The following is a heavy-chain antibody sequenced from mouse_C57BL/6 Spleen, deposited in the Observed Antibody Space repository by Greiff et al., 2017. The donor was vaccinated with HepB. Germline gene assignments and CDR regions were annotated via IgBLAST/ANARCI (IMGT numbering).Heavy chain of an antibody. CDR3: ARETTVVAPYFDY. CDR2: INPSSGYT. CDR1: GYTFTSYW. J-gene: IGHJ2*01. D-gene: IGHD1-1*01. Sequence: VQRVESGAELAKPGASVKLSCKASGYTFTSYWMHWVKQRPGQGLEWIGYINPSSGYTKYNQKFKDKATLTADKSSSTAYMQLSSLTYEDSAVYYCARETTVVAPYFDYWGQGTTLTVSS. V-gene: IGHV1-7*01.